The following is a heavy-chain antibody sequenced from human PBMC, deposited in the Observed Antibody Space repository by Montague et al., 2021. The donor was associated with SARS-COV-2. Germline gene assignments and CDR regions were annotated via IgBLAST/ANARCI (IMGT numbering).Heavy chain of an antibody. D-gene: IGHD3-3*01. CDR2: IYHSGST. V-gene: IGHV4-61*01. J-gene: IGHJ6*02. Sequence: SETLSLTCIVSGGSVSSGSHYWSWIRQPPGKGLEWIGYIYHSGSTNYXPSLKSRVTISVDTSKNQFSLKLSSVTAADTAVYYCARDPWRITIFGVVTRYGMDVWGQGTTVTVSS. CDR3: ARDPWRITIFGVVTRYGMDV. CDR1: GGSVSSGSHY.